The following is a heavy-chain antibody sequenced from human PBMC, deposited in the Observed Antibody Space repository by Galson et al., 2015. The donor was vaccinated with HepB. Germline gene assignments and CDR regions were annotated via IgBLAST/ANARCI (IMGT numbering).Heavy chain of an antibody. CDR2: IWYDGSNK. V-gene: IGHV3-33*08. CDR1: GFTFSSYG. Sequence: SLRLSCAASGFTFSSYGMHWVRQAPGKGLEWVAVIWYDGSNKYYADSVKGRFTISRGTSKNTLYLQMNSLRAEDTAVYYCARDRARRVFNPRVDVWGQGTTVTFAS. D-gene: IGHD6-6*01. CDR3: ARDRARRVFNPRVDV. J-gene: IGHJ6*02.